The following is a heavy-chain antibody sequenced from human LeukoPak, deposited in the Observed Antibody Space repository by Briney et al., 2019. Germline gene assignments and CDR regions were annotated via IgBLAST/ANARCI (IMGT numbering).Heavy chain of an antibody. J-gene: IGHJ4*02. D-gene: IGHD1/OR15-1a*01. CDR3: AKEMASRWNNYFDY. CDR2: ISSSSSTI. Sequence: GGSLRLSCAASGFTFSSYSMNWVRQAPGKGLEWVSYISSSSSTIYYADSVKGRFTISRDNAKNSLYLQMNSLRAEDTAVYYCAKEMASRWNNYFDYWGQGTLVTVSS. CDR1: GFTFSSYS. V-gene: IGHV3-48*04.